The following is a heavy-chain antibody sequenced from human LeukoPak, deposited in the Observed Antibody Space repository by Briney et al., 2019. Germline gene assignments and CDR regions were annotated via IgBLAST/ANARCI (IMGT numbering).Heavy chain of an antibody. CDR3: ARGKGYSYGYFWFDP. CDR1: GGSFSGYY. Sequence: SETLSLTCAVYGGSFSGYYWSWIRQPPGKGLEWIGEINYSGSTNYNPSLKGRVTISVDTSKNQFSLKLSSVTAADTAVYYCARGKGYSYGYFWFDPWGQGTLVTVSS. V-gene: IGHV4-34*01. J-gene: IGHJ5*02. D-gene: IGHD5-18*01. CDR2: INYSGST.